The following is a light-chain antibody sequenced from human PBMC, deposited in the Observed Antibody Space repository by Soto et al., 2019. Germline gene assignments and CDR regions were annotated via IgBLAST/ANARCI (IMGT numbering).Light chain of an antibody. Sequence: IHMTQSPSTLPASVGDTVSITCRASQTISTWLAWYQQKPGKAPKLLIYDASSLETGVPSRFSGSGSGTEFTLTISSLQPDDFATYFCQQYNSYWSFGQGTKVDIK. CDR1: QTISTW. CDR2: DAS. J-gene: IGKJ1*01. V-gene: IGKV1-5*01. CDR3: QQYNSYWS.